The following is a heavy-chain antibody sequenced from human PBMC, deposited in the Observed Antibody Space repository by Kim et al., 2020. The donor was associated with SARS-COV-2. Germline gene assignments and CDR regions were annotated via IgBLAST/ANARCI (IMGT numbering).Heavy chain of an antibody. V-gene: IGHV4-34*01. Sequence: SETLSLTCDVYGGSFSGYYWSWIRQPPGKGLEWIGEINHSGSTNYNPSLKSRVTISVDTSKNQFSLKLSSVTAADTAVYYCARAVVPAAYNYYYYYMDVWGKGTTVTVSS. CDR1: GGSFSGYY. J-gene: IGHJ6*03. CDR2: INHSGST. D-gene: IGHD2-2*01. CDR3: ARAVVPAAYNYYYYYMDV.